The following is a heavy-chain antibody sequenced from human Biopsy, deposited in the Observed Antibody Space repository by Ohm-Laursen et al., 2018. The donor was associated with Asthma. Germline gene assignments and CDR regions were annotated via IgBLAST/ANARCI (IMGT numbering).Heavy chain of an antibody. D-gene: IGHD6-13*01. CDR2: IYYSGTT. Sequence: SDTLSLTCGLSSGSGGYMRSGNYYWGWIRQPPGKGLEWIGSIYYSGTTYYNQSLESRVTVSADTSKNQFSLKLTSVTAADTAVYYCVRGSSSWHHGPFHYYYGLDVWGQGTTATVSS. CDR3: VRGSSSWHHGPFHYYYGLDV. CDR1: GGYMRSGNYY. J-gene: IGHJ6*02. V-gene: IGHV4-39*01.